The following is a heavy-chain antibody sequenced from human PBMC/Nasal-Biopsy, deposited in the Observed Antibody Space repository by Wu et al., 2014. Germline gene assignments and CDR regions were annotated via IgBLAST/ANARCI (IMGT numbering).Heavy chain of an antibody. D-gene: IGHD1-1*01. CDR2: IYWDDDK. Sequence: ALVKPTQTLTLTCTFSGFSLDTRGVSVDWIRQPPGKALEWLALIYWDDDKSYSTSLKTRLTISKDSSKNQVVLTMTNMDPVDTATYYCARTRALAEGDYFDYWGQGTLVPVSS. CDR3: ARTRALAEGDYFDY. J-gene: IGHJ4*02. V-gene: IGHV2-70*01. CDR1: GFSLDTRGVS.